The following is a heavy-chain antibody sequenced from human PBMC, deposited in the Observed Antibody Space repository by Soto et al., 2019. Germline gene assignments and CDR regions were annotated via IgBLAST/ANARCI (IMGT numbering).Heavy chain of an antibody. V-gene: IGHV1-69*05. CDR1: GGTFSSYA. J-gene: IGHJ6*02. D-gene: IGHD5-18*01. CDR3: ARRGYSYGEELYGMDV. Sequence: QVQLVQSGAEVKKPGSSVKVSCKASGGTFSSYAISWVRQAPGQGLEWMGGIIPIFGTANYAQKFQGRVTITXXEXTXXAYMELSSLRSEDTAVYYCARRGYSYGEELYGMDVWGQGTTVTVSS. CDR2: IIPIFGTA.